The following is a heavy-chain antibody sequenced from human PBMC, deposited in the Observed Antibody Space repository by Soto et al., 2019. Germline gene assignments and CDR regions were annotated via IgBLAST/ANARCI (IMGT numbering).Heavy chain of an antibody. D-gene: IGHD6-13*01. CDR2: IYTSGTN. Sequence: TLSLTCTISGDSISTYYWSWIRQPAGKGLEWIGRIYTSGTNNYNPSLKSRVTMSVDTSNNQFSLKLTSVTAADTALYYCARGVIAAAGNHFDYWGQGTMVTVSS. CDR1: GDSISTYY. V-gene: IGHV4-4*07. CDR3: ARGVIAAAGNHFDY. J-gene: IGHJ4*02.